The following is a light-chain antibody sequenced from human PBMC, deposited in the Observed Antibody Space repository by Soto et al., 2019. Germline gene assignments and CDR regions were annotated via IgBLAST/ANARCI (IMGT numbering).Light chain of an antibody. J-gene: IGKJ4*01. V-gene: IGKV3-15*01. CDR2: GAS. CDR1: QSVSVY. CDR3: QQYKDWPPLT. Sequence: EIILTQSPGTLSVSPGERVTLVCRASQSVSVYLAWYQQKSGQPPRLLIHGASDRATGVPARFSGSGSGTEFTLRISSLQSEDFGTYYCQQYKDWPPLTFGGGTRVDIK.